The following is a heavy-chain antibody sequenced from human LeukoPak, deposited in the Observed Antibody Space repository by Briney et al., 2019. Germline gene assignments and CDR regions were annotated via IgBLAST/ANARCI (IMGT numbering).Heavy chain of an antibody. CDR3: ARDFGVAYYMDV. D-gene: IGHD2-21*01. Sequence: ASVKVSCKASGYTFTSYDINWVRQATGQGLEWMGWMNPNSGNTGYAQKFQGRVTITRNTSISTAYMELSSLRSEDTAVYYCARDFGVAYYMDVWGKGTTVTVSS. CDR2: MNPNSGNT. J-gene: IGHJ6*03. CDR1: GYTFTSYD. V-gene: IGHV1-8*03.